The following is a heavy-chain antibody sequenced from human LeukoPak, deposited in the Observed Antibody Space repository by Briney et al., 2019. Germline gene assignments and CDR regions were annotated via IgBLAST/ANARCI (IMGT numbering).Heavy chain of an antibody. CDR2: IYYSGST. CDR1: GGSISTYY. CDR3: ARGTLAYYFDY. V-gene: IGHV4-59*01. D-gene: IGHD3-3*02. J-gene: IGHJ4*02. Sequence: SETLSLTCTVSGGSISTYYWSWIRQSSGKGLEWIGYIYYSGSTNYNPSLKSRVTISVDTSRNQFSLKLSSVTAADTAVYYCARGTLAYYFDYWGQGTLVTVSS.